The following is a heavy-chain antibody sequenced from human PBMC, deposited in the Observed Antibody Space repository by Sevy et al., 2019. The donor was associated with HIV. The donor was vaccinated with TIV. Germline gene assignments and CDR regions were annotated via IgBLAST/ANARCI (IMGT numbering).Heavy chain of an antibody. V-gene: IGHV4-34*01. CDR1: GGSFSGYY. J-gene: IGHJ4*02. Sequence: SETLSLTCAVYGGSFSGYYWSWIRQPPGKGLEWIGEINHSGSTNYNPSLKSRVTISVDTSKNQFSLKLSSVTAADTAVYYCARFLSSSPILGWGYYRGYYFDYWGQGTLVTVSS. CDR3: ARFLSSSPILGWGYYRGYYFDY. D-gene: IGHD3-3*01. CDR2: INHSGST.